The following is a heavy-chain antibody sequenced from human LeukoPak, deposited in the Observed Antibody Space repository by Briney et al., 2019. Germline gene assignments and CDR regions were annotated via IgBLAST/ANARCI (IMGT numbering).Heavy chain of an antibody. D-gene: IGHD5-12*01. CDR2: IYYSGST. J-gene: IGHJ4*02. V-gene: IGHV4-61*01. CDR3: ARDSSGYFRLDY. Sequence: SETLSLTCTVSGYSISTGYYWDWIRQPPGKGLEWIGYIYYSGSTNYNPSLKSRVTISVDTSKNQFSLKLSSVTAADTAVYYCARDSSGYFRLDYWGQGTLVTVSS. CDR1: GYSISTGYY.